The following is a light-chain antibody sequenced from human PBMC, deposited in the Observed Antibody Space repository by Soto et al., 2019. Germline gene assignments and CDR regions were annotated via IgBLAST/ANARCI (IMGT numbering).Light chain of an antibody. CDR2: GAS. V-gene: IGKV3-20*01. J-gene: IGKJ2*01. CDR1: QTLVSKY. CDR3: QQYGSAPYT. Sequence: EIMLTQSPGTLSLSPGERATLYCRTSQTLVSKYLAWYQQKPGQAPRLLIYGASSRATGIPDRFSGSGSGTDFTLTISRLEPEDFAVFYCQQYGSAPYTFGQGTKLEI.